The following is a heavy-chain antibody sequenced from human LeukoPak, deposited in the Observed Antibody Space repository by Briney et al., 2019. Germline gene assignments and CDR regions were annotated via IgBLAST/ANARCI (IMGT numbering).Heavy chain of an antibody. V-gene: IGHV3-74*01. Sequence: GGSLRLSCAASGFTFSSYWMHWVRQVPGKGLVWVSRINSDGSSTSYADSVKGRFIISRDNANNTLYVQMNSLRAEYTAVCYCSTGSGHAFDIWAEGQWSPSPQ. D-gene: IGHD3-10*01. CDR1: GFTFSSYW. CDR2: INSDGSST. CDR3: STGSGHAFDI. J-gene: IGHJ3*02.